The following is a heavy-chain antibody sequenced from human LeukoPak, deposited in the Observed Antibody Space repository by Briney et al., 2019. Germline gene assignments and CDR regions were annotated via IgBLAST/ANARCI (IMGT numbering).Heavy chain of an antibody. CDR1: GFTVSNNY. D-gene: IGHD3-9*01. CDR2: IYSGGIT. Sequence: GGSLRLSCAASGFTVSNNYMSWVRLAPGKGLECVSVIYSGGITYYADSVKGRFTISRDNAKNSLYLQMNSLRAEDTAVYYCAGWTEYYDILTGHMGGYFDLWGRGTLVTVSS. CDR3: AGWTEYYDILTGHMGGYFDL. J-gene: IGHJ2*01. V-gene: IGHV3-66*01.